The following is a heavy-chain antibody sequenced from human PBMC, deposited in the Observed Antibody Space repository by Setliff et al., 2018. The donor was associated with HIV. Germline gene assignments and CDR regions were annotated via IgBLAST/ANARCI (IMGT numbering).Heavy chain of an antibody. CDR1: GGSFSAYY. CDR2: INHSGST. V-gene: IGHV4-34*01. Sequence: SETLSLTCAVYGGSFSAYYWSWIRQPPGKGLEWIGEINHSGSTNYNPSLKTRVTIMVDTSRNYFSLKLSSVTAADTAVYYCARADCTSTSCFFGLGGGFFDSWGRGALVTVSS. D-gene: IGHD2-2*01. CDR3: ARADCTSTSCFFGLGGGFFDS. J-gene: IGHJ4*02.